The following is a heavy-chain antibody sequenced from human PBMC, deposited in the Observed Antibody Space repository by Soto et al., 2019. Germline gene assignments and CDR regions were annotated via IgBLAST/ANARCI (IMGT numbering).Heavy chain of an antibody. J-gene: IGHJ4*02. D-gene: IGHD6-19*01. Sequence: QVQLVESGGGVVQPGRSLRLSCAASGFTFSSYGMHWVRQAPGKGLEWVAVIWYDGGNKYYADSVKGRFTLSRDNSKNTLYLQMNSLRAEDTAVYYCASTKQWLVHYFDYWGQGTLVTVSS. CDR3: ASTKQWLVHYFDY. V-gene: IGHV3-33*01. CDR1: GFTFSSYG. CDR2: IWYDGGNK.